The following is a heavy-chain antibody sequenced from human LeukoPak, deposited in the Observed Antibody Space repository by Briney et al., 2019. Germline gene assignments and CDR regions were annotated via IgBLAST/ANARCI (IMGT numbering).Heavy chain of an antibody. Sequence: ASVKVSCKASGGTFSSYAISWVRQAPGQGLEWMGIINPSVGSTSYAQKFQGRVTMTRDTSTSTVYMELSSLKSEDTAVYYCARGDSIGSGLDAFDVWSQGTMVTVSS. J-gene: IGHJ3*01. D-gene: IGHD3-22*01. CDR1: GGTFSSYA. CDR2: INPSVGST. CDR3: ARGDSIGSGLDAFDV. V-gene: IGHV1-46*01.